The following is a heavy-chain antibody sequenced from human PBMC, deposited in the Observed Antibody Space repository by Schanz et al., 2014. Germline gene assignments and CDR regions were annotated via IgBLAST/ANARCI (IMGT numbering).Heavy chain of an antibody. D-gene: IGHD2-21*02. V-gene: IGHV3-23*01. CDR3: AIYSPLGHCAGDFMVY. Sequence: ASSGFTFSSYAMSWVRQAPGKWLEWVSVISGSGDSTDYSDSVKGRFTISRDNSKKTLYLHLNRLRAEDTEVHYGAIYSPLGHCAGDFMVYWCKGT. J-gene: IGHJ4*02. CDR1: GFTFSSYA. CDR2: ISGSGDST.